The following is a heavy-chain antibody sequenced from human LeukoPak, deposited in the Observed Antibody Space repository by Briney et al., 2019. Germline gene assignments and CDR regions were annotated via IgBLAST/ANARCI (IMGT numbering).Heavy chain of an antibody. Sequence: GGSLGLSCAASGFTFSNYWMHWVRQVPEKGLVWVSRVNPDGSSLTYANSVKGRFTSSRDNARNTLYLQMNRLRVEDTAVYYCARGGSYGDYWGQGILVTVSS. CDR3: ARGGSYGDY. V-gene: IGHV3-74*01. J-gene: IGHJ4*02. CDR1: GFTFSNYW. D-gene: IGHD3-10*01. CDR2: VNPDGSSL.